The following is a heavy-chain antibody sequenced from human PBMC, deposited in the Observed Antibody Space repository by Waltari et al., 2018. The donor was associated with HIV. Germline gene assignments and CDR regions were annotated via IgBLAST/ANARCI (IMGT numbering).Heavy chain of an antibody. CDR3: SRGWGYSYCYSDL. J-gene: IGHJ4*02. V-gene: IGHV1-8*01. Sequence: QVQLVQSGAEVRKPGASVKVSCKASGYTFTNDDINWVRQAPGQGLEWMGWINPNSGHAGYGHKFQGRLTITRDNSIITSYIELTSLTSDDSAVFHCSRGWGYSYCYSDLWGQGTLVTVSS. CDR2: INPNSGHA. D-gene: IGHD5-18*01. CDR1: GYTFTNDD.